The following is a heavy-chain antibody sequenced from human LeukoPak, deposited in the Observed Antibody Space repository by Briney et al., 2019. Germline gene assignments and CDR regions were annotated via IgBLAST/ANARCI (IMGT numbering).Heavy chain of an antibody. CDR2: IYYSGST. D-gene: IGHD3-16*01. V-gene: IGHV4-39*01. Sequence: PSETLSLTCTVSGGSISSSSYYWGWIRQPPGKGLEWIGSIYYSGSTNYNPSLKSRVTISVDTSKNQFSLKLSSVTAADTAVYYCARHESLWLRGSYYYMDVWGKGTTVTISS. J-gene: IGHJ6*03. CDR3: ARHESLWLRGSYYYMDV. CDR1: GGSISSSSYY.